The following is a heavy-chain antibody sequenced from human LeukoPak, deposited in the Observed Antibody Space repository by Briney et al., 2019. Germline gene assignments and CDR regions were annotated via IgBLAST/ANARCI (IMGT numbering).Heavy chain of an antibody. CDR3: ARGGAARLHFQN. V-gene: IGHV4-59*01. CDR1: GGSISTYY. CDR2: IYHSGST. D-gene: IGHD6-6*01. J-gene: IGHJ1*01. Sequence: SETLSLTCTVSGGSISTYYWNWIRQPPGKGLEWMGYIYHSGSTNYNPSLQSRVTISVDTSKNQFSLNLNSVTAADTAVYYCARGGAARLHFQNWGQGTLVTVSS.